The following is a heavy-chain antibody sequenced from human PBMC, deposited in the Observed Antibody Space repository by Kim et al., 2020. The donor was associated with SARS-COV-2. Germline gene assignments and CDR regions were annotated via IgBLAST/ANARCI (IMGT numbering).Heavy chain of an antibody. V-gene: IGHV3-53*04. Sequence: SYADPVKGRFTISRHNSKNTLYLQMNSLRAEDTAVYYCASTMVRDPGMDVWGQGTTVTVSS. D-gene: IGHD3-10*01. J-gene: IGHJ6*02. CDR3: ASTMVRDPGMDV.